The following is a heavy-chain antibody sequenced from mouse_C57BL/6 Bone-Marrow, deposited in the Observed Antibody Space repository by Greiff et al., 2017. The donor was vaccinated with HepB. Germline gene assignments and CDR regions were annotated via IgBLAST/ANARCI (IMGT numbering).Heavy chain of an antibody. CDR1: GFNITDYY. D-gene: IGHD2-1*01. CDR2: IDPENGDT. V-gene: IGHV14-4*01. J-gene: IGHJ4*01. CDR3: TSTLMDY. Sequence: EVQLQQSGAELVRPGASVKLSCTASGFNITDYYMHWVKQRPEQGLEWIGWIDPENGDTEYASKFQGKATITADTSSNTAYLQLSSLTSEDTAVYYCTSTLMDYWGQGTSVTVSS.